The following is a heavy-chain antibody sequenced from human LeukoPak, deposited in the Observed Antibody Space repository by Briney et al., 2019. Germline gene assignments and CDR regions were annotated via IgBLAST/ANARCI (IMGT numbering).Heavy chain of an antibody. J-gene: IGHJ4*02. CDR1: GGSISTYY. CDR3: ARVTSSGWYFDY. D-gene: IGHD6-19*01. V-gene: IGHV4-59*01. CDR2: VYYSGTT. Sequence: ASETLSLTCSVSGGSISTYYWSWIRQPPGKGPEWIGCVYYSGTTNYNPSLKSRVTISVDTSKNQFSLKVRSVTAADTAVYYCARVTSSGWYFDYWGQGTLVTVSS.